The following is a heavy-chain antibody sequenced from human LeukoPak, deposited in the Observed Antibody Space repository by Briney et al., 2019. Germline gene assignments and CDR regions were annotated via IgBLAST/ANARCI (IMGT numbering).Heavy chain of an antibody. V-gene: IGHV4-34*01. CDR1: GGSFSGYY. J-gene: IGHJ4*02. CDR2: INHSGST. Sequence: SETLSLTCAVYGGSFSGYYWSWIRQPPGKGLEWIGEINHSGSTNYNPSLKSRVTISVDTSKNQFSLKLSSVTAADTAVYYCAGGRGGYMVRGVVNDYWGQGTLVTVSS. CDR3: AGGRGGYMVRGVVNDY. D-gene: IGHD3-10*01.